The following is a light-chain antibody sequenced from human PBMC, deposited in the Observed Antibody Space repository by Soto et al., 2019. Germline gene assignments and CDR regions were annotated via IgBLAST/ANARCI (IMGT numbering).Light chain of an antibody. CDR2: EVS. CDR3: SSYAGSNNLV. Sequence: QSALTQPPSASGSPGQSVTISCTGTSSDVGSYKYVSWYQQHPSKAPKLMIYEVSKRPSGVPDRFSGSKSGNTASLTVSGLQAEAEADYYCSSYAGSNNLVFGGGTQVTVL. V-gene: IGLV2-8*01. CDR1: SSDVGSYKY. J-gene: IGLJ2*01.